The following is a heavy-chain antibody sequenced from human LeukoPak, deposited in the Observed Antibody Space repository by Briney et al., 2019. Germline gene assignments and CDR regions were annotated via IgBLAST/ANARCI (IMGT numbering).Heavy chain of an antibody. Sequence: GESLKISCRGSGYTFATYWIAWVRQMPGKGLEGMGIIDPGDSDTRYSPSFQGQVTISADKSIYTAYLQWSSLKASDTAMYYCARLSGDGGNSEYFQHWGQGTLVTVSS. CDR2: IDPGDSDT. CDR1: GYTFATYW. CDR3: ARLSGDGGNSEYFQH. J-gene: IGHJ1*01. V-gene: IGHV5-51*01. D-gene: IGHD4-23*01.